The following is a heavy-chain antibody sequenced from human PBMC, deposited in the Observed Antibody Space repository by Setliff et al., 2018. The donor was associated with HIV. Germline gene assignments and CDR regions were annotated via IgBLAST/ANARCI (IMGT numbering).Heavy chain of an antibody. CDR2: IIHMFGTA. J-gene: IGHJ3*02. V-gene: IGHV1-69*13. CDR3: ARLPGDAVSGFDM. D-gene: IGHD7-27*01. Sequence: SVKVSCKASGGTFSTYATSWVRQAPGQGLEWMGGIIHMFGTANYAQMFQGRVTIIADESTSTTYMELSSLRSEDTAVYYCARLPGDAVSGFDMWGQGTMVPVSS. CDR1: GGTFSTYA.